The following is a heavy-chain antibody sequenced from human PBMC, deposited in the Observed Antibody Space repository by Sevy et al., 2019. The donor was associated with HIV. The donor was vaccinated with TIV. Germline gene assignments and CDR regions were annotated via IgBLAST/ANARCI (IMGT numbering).Heavy chain of an antibody. CDR3: AKDPDYYDSSGYPGIEDY. V-gene: IGHV3-23*01. CDR1: GFTFSSYA. CDR2: ISGSGGST. Sequence: GGSLRLSCAASGFTFSSYAMSWVRQAPGKGLEWVSAISGSGGSTYYADSVKGRFTISRDNSKNTLYLQMNSLRAEDTAVYYGAKDPDYYDSSGYPGIEDYWGQGTLVTVSS. J-gene: IGHJ4*02. D-gene: IGHD3-22*01.